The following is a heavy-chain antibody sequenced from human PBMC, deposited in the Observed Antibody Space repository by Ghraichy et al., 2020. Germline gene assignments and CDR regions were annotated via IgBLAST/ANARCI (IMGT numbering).Heavy chain of an antibody. CDR2: IATEGGNT. V-gene: IGHV3-64D*06. Sequence: GGSLRLSCSASGFTLSSYDMFWVRQAPGKRLEYVSVIATEGGNTYYADSVKGRFTISRDNAKNTLYLQMSSLRTEDTAVYYCVKDGGWSFDYWGQGTLVTVSS. CDR3: VKDGGWSFDY. CDR1: GFTLSSYD. J-gene: IGHJ4*02. D-gene: IGHD2-15*01.